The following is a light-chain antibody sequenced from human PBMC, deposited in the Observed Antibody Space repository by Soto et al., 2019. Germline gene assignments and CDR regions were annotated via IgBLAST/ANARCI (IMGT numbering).Light chain of an antibody. Sequence: QSVLTQTPSVSAAPGQKVTISCSGSSSNIGNNYVSWYQQLPGTAPKLLIYDNNKRPSGIPDRFSGSKSGTSATLGITGLQTGDEAEYYCGTWDSSLSGGVFGGGTKLTVL. J-gene: IGLJ2*01. CDR1: SSNIGNNY. CDR3: GTWDSSLSGGV. CDR2: DNN. V-gene: IGLV1-51*01.